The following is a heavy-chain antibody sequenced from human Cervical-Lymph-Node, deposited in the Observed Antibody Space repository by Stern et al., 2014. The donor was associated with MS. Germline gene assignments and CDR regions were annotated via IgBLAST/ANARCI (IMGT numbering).Heavy chain of an antibody. V-gene: IGHV1-46*01. CDR2: ITPGGGSP. Sequence: VQLVQSGAEVKKPGASGKVSCKASGYTFIHYYLHWVRQAPGKGLEWMAIITPGGGSPSYAQKFQGRVTMPRDTSTSTVYMELSNLRSEDPAVYYCARGDPTAISFYYQRFDFWGQGTLVTVSS. J-gene: IGHJ4*02. D-gene: IGHD3-10*01. CDR3: ARGDPTAISFYYQRFDF. CDR1: GYTFIHYY.